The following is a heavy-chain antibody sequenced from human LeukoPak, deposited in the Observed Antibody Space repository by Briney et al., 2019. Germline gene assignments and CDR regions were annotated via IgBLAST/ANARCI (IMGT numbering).Heavy chain of an antibody. CDR1: GFTFSRYS. Sequence: GGSLRLSCAASGFTFSRYSMNWVRQAPGKGLEWVSSITRNSDYIYYADSVSGRFTISRDNAKNSLYLQMNTLRPEDTAVYYCAKGGNFGITMIVVVIGYFDYWGQGTLVTVSS. D-gene: IGHD3-22*01. J-gene: IGHJ4*02. V-gene: IGHV3-21*01. CDR3: AKGGNFGITMIVVVIGYFDY. CDR2: ITRNSDYI.